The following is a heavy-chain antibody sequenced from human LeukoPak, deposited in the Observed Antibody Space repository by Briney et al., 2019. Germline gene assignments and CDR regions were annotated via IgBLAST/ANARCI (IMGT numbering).Heavy chain of an antibody. CDR2: TYTGGST. CDR3: ARDNGRNGFDI. V-gene: IGHV3-53*01. J-gene: IGHJ3*02. Sequence: GGSLRLSCAASGFTVSSTYMSWVRQAPGKGLEWVSVTYTGGSTYYADSVKGRFTISRDDAKKTLDLQMNSLRAEDTAVYFCARDNGRNGFDIWGQGTMVTVSS. CDR1: GFTVSSTY.